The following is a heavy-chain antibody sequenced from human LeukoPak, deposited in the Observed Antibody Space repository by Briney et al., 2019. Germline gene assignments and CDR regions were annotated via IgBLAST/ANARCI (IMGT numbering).Heavy chain of an antibody. V-gene: IGHV3-30*14. CDR2: ISHDGSTR. J-gene: IGHJ5*02. CDR3: ATELAFPGTFDP. D-gene: IGHD1-1*01. CDR1: GFTFSSYP. Sequence: GRSLRLSCEASGFTFSSYPMFWVRQAPGKGPEWVAMISHDGSTRHYADTVKGRFTISRDNSKDTFSLQLNGLRAVDSGVYYCATELAFPGTFDPWGQGTLVIVSS.